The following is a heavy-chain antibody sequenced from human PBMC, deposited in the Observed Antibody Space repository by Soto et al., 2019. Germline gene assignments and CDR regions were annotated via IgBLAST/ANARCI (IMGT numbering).Heavy chain of an antibody. J-gene: IGHJ5*02. Sequence: PGGSLRLSCAASGFTFSGSAMHWVRQASGKGLEWVGRIRSKANSYATAYAASVKGRFTISRDDSKNTAYLQMNSLKTEDTAVYYCTTYPLYYDILTGYSHLDPWGQGTLVTVSS. CDR1: GFTFSGSA. CDR2: IRSKANSYAT. V-gene: IGHV3-73*01. D-gene: IGHD3-9*01. CDR3: TTYPLYYDILTGYSHLDP.